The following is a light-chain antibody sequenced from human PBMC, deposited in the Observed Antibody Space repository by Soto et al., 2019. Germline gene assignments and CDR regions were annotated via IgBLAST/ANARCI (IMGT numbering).Light chain of an antibody. CDR3: QQYNSYSWT. J-gene: IGKJ1*01. Sequence: DLQMTQSPSTLSASVGDRVTITCRASQSIGSWLAWYQQKSGRAPKLLIYDASSLKSGVPSRFSGSGSGTEFTLTISSLQPDDFATYYCQQYNSYSWTFGQGTKVEIK. V-gene: IGKV1-5*01. CDR1: QSIGSW. CDR2: DAS.